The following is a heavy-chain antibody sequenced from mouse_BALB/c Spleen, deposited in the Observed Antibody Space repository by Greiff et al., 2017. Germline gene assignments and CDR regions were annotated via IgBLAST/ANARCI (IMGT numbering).Heavy chain of an antibody. V-gene: IGHV1-82*01. CDR2: IYPGDGDT. CDR3: ARYDYDWAMDY. D-gene: IGHD2-4*01. Sequence: QVQLKQSGPELVKPGASVKISCKASGYAFSSSWMNWVKQRPGQGLEWIGRIYPGDGDTNYNGKFKGKATLTADKSSSTAYMQLSSLTSVDSAVYFCARYDYDWAMDYWGQGTSVTVSS. J-gene: IGHJ4*01. CDR1: GYAFSSSW.